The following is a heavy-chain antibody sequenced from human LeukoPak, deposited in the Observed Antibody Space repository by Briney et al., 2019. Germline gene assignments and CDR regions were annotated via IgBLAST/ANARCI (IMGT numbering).Heavy chain of an antibody. CDR1: GYSFTSYW. Sequence: GESLKFSCKGSGYSFTSYWISWVRQMPGKGLEWMGRIDPSDSYTNYSPSFQGHVTISADKSISTAYLQWSSLKASDTAMYYCARPRSSIAARSTDHDAFDIWGQGTMVTVSS. V-gene: IGHV5-10-1*01. CDR2: IDPSDSYT. D-gene: IGHD6-6*01. J-gene: IGHJ3*02. CDR3: ARPRSSIAARSTDHDAFDI.